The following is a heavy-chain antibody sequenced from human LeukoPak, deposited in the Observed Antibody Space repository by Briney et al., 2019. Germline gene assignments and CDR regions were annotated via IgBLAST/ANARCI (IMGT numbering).Heavy chain of an antibody. CDR3: ARTDTRGHYFFEY. J-gene: IGHJ4*02. D-gene: IGHD3-22*01. Sequence: GESLKISCKGSGYTFTNYWIGWVRQMPGKGLEWMGIIYPGDSDTRYSPSFQGQVTISADKSISTAYLQWSSLQASDTAMYYCARTDTRGHYFFEYWGQGTLVTVSS. CDR1: GYTFTNYW. V-gene: IGHV5-51*01. CDR2: IYPGDSDT.